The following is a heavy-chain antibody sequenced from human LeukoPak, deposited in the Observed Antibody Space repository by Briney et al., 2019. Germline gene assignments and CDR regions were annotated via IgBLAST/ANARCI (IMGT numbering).Heavy chain of an antibody. V-gene: IGHV3-30-3*01. Sequence: GGSLRLSCAASGFTFSSYAMHWVRQAPGKGLGWVAVISYDGSNKYYADSVKGRFTISRDNSKNTLYLQMNSLRAEDTAVYYCASMDGGLVYYYGMDVWGQGTTVTVSS. CDR2: ISYDGSNK. D-gene: IGHD3/OR15-3a*01. CDR1: GFTFSSYA. J-gene: IGHJ6*02. CDR3: ASMDGGLVYYYGMDV.